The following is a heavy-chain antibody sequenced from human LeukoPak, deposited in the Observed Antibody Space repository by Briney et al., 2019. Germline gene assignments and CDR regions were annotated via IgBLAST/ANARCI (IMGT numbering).Heavy chain of an antibody. Sequence: LSLTCAVYGGSFSGYYWSWIRQAPGKGLEWVSYISSSGSTIYYADSVKGRFTISRDNAKNSLYLQMNSLRAEDTAVYYCAREQEYYYDSSGEPDAFDIWGQGTMVTVSS. CDR2: ISSSGSTI. CDR3: AREQEYYYDSSGEPDAFDI. D-gene: IGHD3-22*01. J-gene: IGHJ3*02. V-gene: IGHV3-11*04. CDR1: GGSFSGYY.